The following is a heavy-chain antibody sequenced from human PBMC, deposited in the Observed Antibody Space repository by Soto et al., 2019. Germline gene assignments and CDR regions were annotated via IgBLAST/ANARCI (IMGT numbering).Heavy chain of an antibody. CDR3: ARGLRGYSSGWY. CDR2: ISSSSSTI. V-gene: IGHV3-48*02. CDR1: GFTSSSYS. J-gene: IGHJ4*02. Sequence: EVQLVESGGGLVQPGGPRGLSVAALGFTSSSYSMNGAAQAPGKGLEWVSYISSSSSTIYYADSVKGRFTISRDNAKNSLYLQMNSLRDEDTAVYYCARGLRGYSSGWYGGQGTLVTVSS. D-gene: IGHD6-19*01.